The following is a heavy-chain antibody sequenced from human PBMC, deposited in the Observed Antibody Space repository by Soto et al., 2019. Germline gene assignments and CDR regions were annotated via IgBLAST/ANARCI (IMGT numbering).Heavy chain of an antibody. CDR1: GFTVSRNY. CDR2: MYSGGST. Sequence: PGGSLRLSCAASGFTVSRNYMSWVRQAPGKGLEWVSVMYSGGSTYYGDSVKGRFTISRDNSKNTPYLQMNSLRADDTAVYYCVSVDFWSGNSYYGMDVWGQGTTVTVSS. D-gene: IGHD3-3*01. J-gene: IGHJ6*02. CDR3: VSVDFWSGNSYYGMDV. V-gene: IGHV3-53*01.